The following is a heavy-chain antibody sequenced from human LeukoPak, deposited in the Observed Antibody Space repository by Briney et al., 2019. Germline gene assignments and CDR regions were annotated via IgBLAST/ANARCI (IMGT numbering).Heavy chain of an antibody. CDR2: IYSGDLT. CDR1: RFTMSRYY. J-gene: IGHJ4*02. V-gene: IGHV3-66*01. Sequence: QPGGSLRLSCVASRFTMSRYYMSWVRQAPGKGLEWVSVIYSGDLTYYADSVKGRFTLSRDDPKNTVYLQMDSLRAEDTAVYHCARDRGIGLDYWGQGTLVTVSS. CDR3: ARDRGIGLDY.